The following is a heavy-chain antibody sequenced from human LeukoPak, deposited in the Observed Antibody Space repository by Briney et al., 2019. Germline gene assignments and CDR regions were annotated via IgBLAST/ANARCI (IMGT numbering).Heavy chain of an antibody. CDR3: ARGLGKNDAFDI. V-gene: IGHV3-11*01. CDR1: GGSISSYY. Sequence: LSLTCTVSGGSISSYYWSWIRQAPGKGLEWVSYISSSGSTIYYADSVKGRFTISRDNAKNSLYLQMNSLRAEDTAVYYCARGLGKNDAFDIWGQGTMVTVSS. J-gene: IGHJ3*02. CDR2: ISSSGSTI. D-gene: IGHD1-26*01.